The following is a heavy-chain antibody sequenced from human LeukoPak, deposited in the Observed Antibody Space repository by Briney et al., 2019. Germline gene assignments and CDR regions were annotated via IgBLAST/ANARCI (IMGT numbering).Heavy chain of an antibody. V-gene: IGHV1-18*01. D-gene: IGHD6-19*01. CDR3: ARDLRITVSAAEKMNSGY. J-gene: IGHJ4*02. Sequence: GASVKVSCKASGYTFTSYGISWVRQAPGHGLEWMGWISAYNGDTNYAQKLQGRVTMTTDTSTITAYMELRSLRSDDTAVYYCARDLRITVSAAEKMNSGYWGQGTLVTVSS. CDR1: GYTFTSYG. CDR2: ISAYNGDT.